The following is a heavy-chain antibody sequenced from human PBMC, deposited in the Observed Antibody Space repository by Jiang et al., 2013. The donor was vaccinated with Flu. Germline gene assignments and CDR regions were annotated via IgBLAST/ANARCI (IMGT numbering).Heavy chain of an antibody. CDR3: ARCPANSGWFDP. D-gene: IGHD5-24*01. V-gene: IGHV4-39*01. J-gene: IGHJ5*02. CDR2: IYYSGST. CDR1: GGSISSSSYY. Sequence: GSGLVKPSETLSPTCTVSGGSISSSSYYWGWIRQPPGKGLEWIGSIYYSGSTYYNPSLKSRVTISVDTSKNQFSLKLSSVTAADTAVYYCARCPANSGWFDPGAREPWSPSPQ.